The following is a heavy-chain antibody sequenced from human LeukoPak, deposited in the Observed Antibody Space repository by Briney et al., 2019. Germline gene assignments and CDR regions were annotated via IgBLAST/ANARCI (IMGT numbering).Heavy chain of an antibody. V-gene: IGHV3-23*01. D-gene: IGHD2-21*02. CDR1: GFTFSSYA. CDR3: AKVTATPNYYYGMDV. Sequence: GGSLRLSCAASGFTFSSYAMSWVRPAPGKGLEWVSAISGSGGSTYYADSVKGRFTISRDNSKNTLYLQMNSLRAEDTAVYYCAKVTATPNYYYGMDVWGKETTVTVSS. J-gene: IGHJ6*04. CDR2: ISGSGGST.